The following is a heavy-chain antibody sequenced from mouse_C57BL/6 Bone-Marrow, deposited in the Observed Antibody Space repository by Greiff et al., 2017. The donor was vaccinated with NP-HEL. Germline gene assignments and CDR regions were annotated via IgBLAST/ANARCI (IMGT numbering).Heavy chain of an antibody. J-gene: IGHJ3*01. D-gene: IGHD4-1*01. CDR2: IDPSDSYT. CDR3: AREGNWDRFAY. CDR1: GYTFTSYW. V-gene: IGHV1-50*01. Sequence: QVQLQQPGAELVKPGASVKLSCKASGYTFTSYWMQWVKQRPGQGLEWIGEIDPSDSYTNYNQKFKGKATLTVDTSSSTAYMQLSSLTSEDSAVYYCAREGNWDRFAYWGQGTLVTVSA.